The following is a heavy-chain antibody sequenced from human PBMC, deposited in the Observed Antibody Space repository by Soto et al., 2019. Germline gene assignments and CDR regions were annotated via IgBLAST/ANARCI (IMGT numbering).Heavy chain of an antibody. D-gene: IGHD5-12*01. CDR3: ARHLCIVATIFN. J-gene: IGHJ4*02. CDR2: IYPGDSDT. CDR1: GYSFTSYW. Sequence: PGESLKISCKGSGYSFTSYWIGWVRQMPGKGLEWMGIIYPGDSDTRYSPSFQGQVTVSADKSISTAYLQWSSMKASDTAMYYRARHLCIVATIFNWGQVTLVTFSS. V-gene: IGHV5-51*01.